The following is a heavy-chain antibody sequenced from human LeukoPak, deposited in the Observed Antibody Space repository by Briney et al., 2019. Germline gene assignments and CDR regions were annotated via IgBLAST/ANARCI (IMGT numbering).Heavy chain of an antibody. J-gene: IGHJ3*02. V-gene: IGHV1-2*02. CDR3: ARVERVGLRYFDWLATGAFDI. D-gene: IGHD3-9*01. Sequence: ASVKVSCKASGYTFTGYYMHWVRQAPGQGLEWMGWINPNSGGTNYAQKFQGRVTMTRDTSISTAYMELSRLRSDDTVVYYCARVERVGLRYFDWLATGAFDIWGQGTMVTVSS. CDR2: INPNSGGT. CDR1: GYTFTGYY.